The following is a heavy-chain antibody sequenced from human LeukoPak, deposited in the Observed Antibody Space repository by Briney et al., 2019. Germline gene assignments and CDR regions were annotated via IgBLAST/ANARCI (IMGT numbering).Heavy chain of an antibody. V-gene: IGHV4-61*01. CDR1: GGSVSSGRLY. J-gene: IGHJ4*02. D-gene: IGHD1-26*01. CDR2: IYYSGST. CDR3: ARLGPNSGSYRYYFDY. Sequence: PSETLSLTCSVSGGSVSSGRLYWTWIRQPPGKGLEWIGYIYYSGSTNYNPSLKSRVTISVDTSKNQFSLKLSSVTAADTAVYYCARLGPNSGSYRYYFDYWGQGTLVTVSS.